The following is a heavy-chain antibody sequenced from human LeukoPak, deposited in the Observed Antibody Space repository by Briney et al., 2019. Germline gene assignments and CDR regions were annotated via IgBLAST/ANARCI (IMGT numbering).Heavy chain of an antibody. CDR2: ISSSCSTI. CDR3: AELGITMIGGV. CDR1: GFTFSSYE. Sequence: QPGGSLRLSCAASGFTFSSYEMNWVRQAPGKGLEWVPYISSSCSTIYYADSVKGRFTISRDNAKNSLYLQMNSLRAEDTAVYYCAELGITMIGGVWGKGTTVTISS. D-gene: IGHD3-10*02. V-gene: IGHV3-48*03. J-gene: IGHJ6*04.